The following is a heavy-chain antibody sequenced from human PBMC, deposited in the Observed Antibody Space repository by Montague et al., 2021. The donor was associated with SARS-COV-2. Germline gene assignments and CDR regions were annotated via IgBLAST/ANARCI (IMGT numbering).Heavy chain of an antibody. CDR2: VLYTGTP. Sequence: SETLSLTCTVSGGSIASSHKYWGWVRQPPGKGLDWIGSVLYTGTPYDHPSLTARVTISLDTSKNQFSLKMYSVTAADTATYFCVAGGDSAKAGAYWGQGTLVTVSS. J-gene: IGHJ4*02. V-gene: IGHV4-39*07. CDR3: VAGGDSAKAGAY. CDR1: GGSIASSHKY. D-gene: IGHD3-16*01.